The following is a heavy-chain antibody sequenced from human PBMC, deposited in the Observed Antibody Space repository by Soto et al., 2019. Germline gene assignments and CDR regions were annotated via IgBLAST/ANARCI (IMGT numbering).Heavy chain of an antibody. J-gene: IGHJ4*02. CDR2: IYYSGST. CDR1: GGSISSGDYY. CDR3: ARDGDYYDSSGYYWRYFDY. Sequence: SETKSLTSTVSGGSISSGDYYWSWNRKPPGKGLEWIGYIYYSGSTYYNPSLKSRVTISVDTSKNQFSLKLSSVTAADTAVYYCARDGDYYDSSGYYWRYFDYCCQGTLVTVSS. D-gene: IGHD3-22*01. V-gene: IGHV4-30-4*01.